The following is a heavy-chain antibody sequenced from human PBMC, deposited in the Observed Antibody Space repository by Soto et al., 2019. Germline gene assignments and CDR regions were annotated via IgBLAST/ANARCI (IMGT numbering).Heavy chain of an antibody. CDR3: GKVLVGPTGHTDSDS. J-gene: IGHJ4*02. CDR2: IDYNGVT. CDR1: GGSIYRSSYY. Sequence: QVQLQESGPGLVKPSETLSLTCTVSGGSIYRSSYYWGWIRQPPGRGLEWIGNIDYNGVTYSNPSLKSRVTISKDTSNNQISLKLTSVTAADTALYSCGKVLVGPTGHTDSDSCGPGTLVAVSS. V-gene: IGHV4-39*01. D-gene: IGHD2-15*01.